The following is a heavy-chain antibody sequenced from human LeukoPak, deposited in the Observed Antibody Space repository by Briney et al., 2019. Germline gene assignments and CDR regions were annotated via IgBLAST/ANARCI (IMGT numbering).Heavy chain of an antibody. CDR2: LSYDGSNK. CDR1: GFTFSSYG. CDR3: AKSGTQYNSWFDP. Sequence: GGSLRLSCAASGFTFSSYGMHWVRQAPGKGLEWVAVLSYDGSNKYYADSVKGRFTIPRDNSKNTLCLQMNSLRAEDTAVYYCAKSGTQYNSWFDPWGQGTLVTVSS. D-gene: IGHD6-6*01. J-gene: IGHJ5*02. V-gene: IGHV3-30*18.